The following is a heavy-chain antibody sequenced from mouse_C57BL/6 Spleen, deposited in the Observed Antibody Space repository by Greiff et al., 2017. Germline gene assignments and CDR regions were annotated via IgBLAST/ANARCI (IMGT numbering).Heavy chain of an antibody. D-gene: IGHD1-1*01. J-gene: IGHJ2*01. CDR3: ANWRHYGSSACRHFDY. CDR1: GYAFSSYW. V-gene: IGHV1-80*01. Sequence: QVQLQQSGAELVKPGASVKLSCKASGYAFSSYWMHWVKQRPGQGLEWIGQIYPGDGDTNYNEKFKGKATMTADKSSSTAYMQHSSLTAEDSAVYSFANWRHYGSSACRHFDYWGQGTTLTVSS. CDR2: IYPGDGDT.